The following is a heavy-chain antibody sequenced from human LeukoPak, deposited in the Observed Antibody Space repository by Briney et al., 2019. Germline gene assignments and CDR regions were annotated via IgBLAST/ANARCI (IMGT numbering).Heavy chain of an antibody. Sequence: GGSLRLSCAASGFTFSSYAMHWVRQAPGKGLEWVAVISYDGSNKYYADSVKGRFTISRDNSKNTLYLQMNSLGAEDTAVYYCARGSGGDRYFDYWGQGTLVTVSS. CDR1: GFTFSSYA. D-gene: IGHD2-21*02. CDR2: ISYDGSNK. V-gene: IGHV3-30-3*01. CDR3: ARGSGGDRYFDY. J-gene: IGHJ4*02.